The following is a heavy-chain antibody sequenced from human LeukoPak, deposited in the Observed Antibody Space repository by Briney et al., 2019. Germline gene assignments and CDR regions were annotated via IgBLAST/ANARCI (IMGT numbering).Heavy chain of an antibody. CDR1: GFTFDDYA. CDR2: ISSSSSYI. J-gene: IGHJ4*02. D-gene: IGHD5-24*01. Sequence: GGSLRLSCAASGFTFDDYAMHWVRQAPGKGLEWVSSISSSSSYIYYADSVKGRFTISRDNAKNSLYLQMNSLRAEDTAVYYCARDDGVKYWGQGTLVTVSS. V-gene: IGHV3-21*01. CDR3: ARDDGVKY.